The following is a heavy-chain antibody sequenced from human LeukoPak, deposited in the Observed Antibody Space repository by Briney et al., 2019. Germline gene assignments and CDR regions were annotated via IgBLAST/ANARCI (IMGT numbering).Heavy chain of an antibody. Sequence: SETLSLTCTVSGGSISSYYWSWIRQPPGKGLEWIGYIYYSGSTNYNPPLKSRVTISVDTSKNQFSLKLSSVTAADTAVYYCARVALLWLREPGYFDYWGQGTLVTVSS. D-gene: IGHD3-10*01. CDR1: GGSISSYY. J-gene: IGHJ4*02. CDR3: ARVALLWLREPGYFDY. CDR2: IYYSGST. V-gene: IGHV4-59*01.